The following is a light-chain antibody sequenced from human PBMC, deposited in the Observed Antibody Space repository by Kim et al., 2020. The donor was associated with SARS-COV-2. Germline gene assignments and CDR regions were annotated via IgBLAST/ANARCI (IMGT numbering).Light chain of an antibody. J-gene: IGLJ3*02. CDR2: EDK. Sequence: NFTLIQPHSVSESPGKKVTISCTVSSGNITTNYVQWYQQRPGSAPTTVIYEDKQRPSGVPDRFSGSIDISSNSASLTISGLKTEDEADYFCQTWHVTNPLFGGGTQLTVL. CDR1: SGNITTNY. V-gene: IGLV6-57*02. CDR3: QTWHVTNPL.